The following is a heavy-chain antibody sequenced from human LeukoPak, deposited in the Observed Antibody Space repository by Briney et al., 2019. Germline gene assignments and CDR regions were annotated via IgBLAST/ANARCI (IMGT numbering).Heavy chain of an antibody. CDR3: ARRHGGNSEY. CDR1: GFTFSNSW. CDR2: VQHIGGET. D-gene: IGHD4-23*01. V-gene: IGHV3-7*01. Sequence: PGGSLRLSCAGSGFTFSNSWMGWVRQAPGKGLEWVANVQHIGGETYYVDSVKGRFTISRDNAKNSLYLQMNSLRAEDTAVYYCARRHGGNSEYWGQGTLVTVSS. J-gene: IGHJ4*02.